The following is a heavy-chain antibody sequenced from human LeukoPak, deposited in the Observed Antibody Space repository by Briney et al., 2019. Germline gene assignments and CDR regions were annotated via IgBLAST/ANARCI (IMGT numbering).Heavy chain of an antibody. J-gene: IGHJ5*02. D-gene: IGHD2-15*01. Sequence: SETLSLTCTVSGRSIRSDGYYWSWIRQHPGKGLEWIGYIYYSGSTYYNPSLKSRVTISVDTSKNQFSLKLSSVTAADTAVYYCARDVVVAAAGFRRWLDPWGRGTLVTVSS. CDR1: GRSIRSDGYY. V-gene: IGHV4-31*03. CDR3: ARDVVVAAAGFRRWLDP. CDR2: IYYSGST.